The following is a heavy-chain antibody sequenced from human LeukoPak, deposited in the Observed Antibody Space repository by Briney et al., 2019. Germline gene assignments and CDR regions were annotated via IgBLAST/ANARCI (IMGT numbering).Heavy chain of an antibody. CDR2: INHSGRA. V-gene: IGHV4-34*01. Sequence: SETLSLTCAVYGGSFSGYYWGWIRQPPGKGLEWLGEINHSGRANYNPFLKSRVTISVDRSKNQLSLKVDSVTAADTAVYYCARGSHSTTWRYYFEYWGQGALVTVFS. CDR1: GGSFSGYY. J-gene: IGHJ4*02. D-gene: IGHD2-21*01. CDR3: ARGSHSTTWRYYFEY.